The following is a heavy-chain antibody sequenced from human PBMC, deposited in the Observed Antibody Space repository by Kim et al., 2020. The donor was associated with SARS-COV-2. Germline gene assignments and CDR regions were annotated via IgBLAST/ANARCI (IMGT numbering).Heavy chain of an antibody. D-gene: IGHD6-19*01. J-gene: IGHJ3*02. V-gene: IGHV4-39*01. CDR3: ARQRKQWLVQDAFDI. Sequence: SETLSLTCTVSGGSISSSSYYWGWIRQPPGKGLEWIGSIYYSGSTYYNPSLKSRVTISVDTYKNQFSLKLSSVTAADTAVYYCARQRKQWLVQDAFDIWGQGTMVTVSS. CDR1: GGSISSSSYY. CDR2: IYYSGST.